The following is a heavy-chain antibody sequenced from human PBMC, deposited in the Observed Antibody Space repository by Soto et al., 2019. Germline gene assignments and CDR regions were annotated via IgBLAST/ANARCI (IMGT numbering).Heavy chain of an antibody. CDR1: GGSVSSGSYY. J-gene: IGHJ3*02. V-gene: IGHV4-61*03. D-gene: IGHD6-19*01. CDR2: ILYSGRT. Sequence: QVQLQESGPGLLKPSETLSLTCTVSGGSVSSGSYYWTWIRQAPGKRLEFIGYILYSGRTTYNPFLKSRVTISLDTSSNVLSLELTSVTAADTAVYYCARDGEGAKAGPFNIWGQGTMVTVSS. CDR3: ARDGEGAKAGPFNI.